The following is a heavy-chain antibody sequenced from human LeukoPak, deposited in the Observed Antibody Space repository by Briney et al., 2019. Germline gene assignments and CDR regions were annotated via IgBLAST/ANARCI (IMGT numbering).Heavy chain of an antibody. D-gene: IGHD1-1*01. CDR2: INHSRST. V-gene: IGHV4-34*01. J-gene: IGHJ6*02. CDR3: ARDHGSTGYYYGMDV. Sequence: SETLSLTCAVYGGSFSCYYWSWIRQPPGKGLEWSGEINHSRSTNYNPSLKSRVTISVDTSKTQFSLKLSSVTAADTVVYYCARDHGSTGYYYGMDVWGQGTTVTVSS. CDR1: GGSFSCYY.